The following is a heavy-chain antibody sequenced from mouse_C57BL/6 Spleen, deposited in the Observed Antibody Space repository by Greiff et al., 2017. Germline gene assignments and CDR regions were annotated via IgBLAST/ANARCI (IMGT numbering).Heavy chain of an antibody. CDR3: TTTYYSNPY. Sequence: VQLQQSGAELVRPGASVKLSCTASGFNIKDDYMHWVKPRPEQGLEWIGWIDPENGDTEYASKFQGKATITADTSSNTAYLQLSSLTSEDTAFYYCTTTYYSNPYWGQGTTLTVSS. CDR1: GFNIKDDY. V-gene: IGHV14-4*01. D-gene: IGHD2-5*01. CDR2: IDPENGDT. J-gene: IGHJ2*01.